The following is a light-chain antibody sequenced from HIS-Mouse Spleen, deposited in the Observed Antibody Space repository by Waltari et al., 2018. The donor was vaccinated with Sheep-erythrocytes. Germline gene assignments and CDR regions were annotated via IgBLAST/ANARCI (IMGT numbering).Light chain of an antibody. CDR1: SSHVGGYNY. J-gene: IGLJ2*01. CDR2: DVS. CDR3: CSYAGSYTVV. V-gene: IGLV2-11*01. Sequence: QSALTQPRPVSGSPGQSVTISCPGTSSHVGGYNYVSWYQQHPGQAPKLMIYDVSKRPSGVPDRFSGSKSGNTASLTISGLQAEDEADYYCCSYAGSYTVVFGGGTKLTVL.